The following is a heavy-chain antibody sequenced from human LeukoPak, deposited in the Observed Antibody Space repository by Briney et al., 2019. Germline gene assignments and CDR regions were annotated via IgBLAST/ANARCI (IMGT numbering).Heavy chain of an antibody. J-gene: IGHJ6*02. CDR1: RYTFTSYG. CDR3: AQYYYDSSGSSYGMDV. D-gene: IGHD3-22*01. CDR2: ISPYNSNR. V-gene: IGHV1-18*01. Sequence: ASVKVSCMASRYTFTSYGIRWVRQAPGQGLEWMGWISPYNSNRNYAQKLQGRVTMTTNTSTSTAYMELRSLRSDDTAVYYCAQYYYDSSGSSYGMDVWGQGTTVTVSS.